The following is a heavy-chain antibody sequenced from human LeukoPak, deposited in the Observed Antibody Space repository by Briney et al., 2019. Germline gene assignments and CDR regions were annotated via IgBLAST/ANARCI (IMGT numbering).Heavy chain of an antibody. D-gene: IGHD6-19*01. V-gene: IGHV3-7*01. Sequence: PGGSLRLSCTASGFTFSSYWMTWVRQALGKGLEWVANIKEDGSEKGFADSVKGRFTISRDNAKNSLFLQMNSLRADDMAVYYCTRNSGWYRLDYWGQGTLVTVPS. J-gene: IGHJ4*02. CDR2: IKEDGSEK. CDR3: TRNSGWYRLDY. CDR1: GFTFSSYW.